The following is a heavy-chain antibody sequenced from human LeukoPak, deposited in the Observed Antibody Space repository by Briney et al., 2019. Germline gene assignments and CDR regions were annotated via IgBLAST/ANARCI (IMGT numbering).Heavy chain of an antibody. CDR1: GGTFSSYA. D-gene: IGHD6-19*01. CDR3: ASAPSQWLVEDY. V-gene: IGHV1-69*04. CDR2: IIPILGIA. Sequence: SVKVSCKASGGTFSSYAISWVRQAPGQGLEWMGRIIPILGIANYAQKFQGRVTITADKSTSTAYMELSSLRSEDTAVYYCASAPSQWLVEDYWGQGTLVTVSS. J-gene: IGHJ4*02.